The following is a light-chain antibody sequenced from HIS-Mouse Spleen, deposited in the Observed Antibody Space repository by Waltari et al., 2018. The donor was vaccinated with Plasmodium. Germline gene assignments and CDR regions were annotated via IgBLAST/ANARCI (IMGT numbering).Light chain of an antibody. Sequence: SYELTQPPSVSVSPGQTARITCSGDALPTQYAYWYQQKSGQAPVLVIYEDIKRPSGIPERFSGSSSGTMATLTISGAQVEDEADYYCYSTDSSGNHRVFGGGTKPTVL. CDR1: ALPTQY. CDR3: YSTDSSGNHRV. V-gene: IGLV3-10*01. CDR2: EDI. J-gene: IGLJ3*02.